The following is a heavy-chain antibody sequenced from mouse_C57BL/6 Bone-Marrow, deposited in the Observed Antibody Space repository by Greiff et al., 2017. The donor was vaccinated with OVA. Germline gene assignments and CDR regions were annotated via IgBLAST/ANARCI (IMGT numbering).Heavy chain of an antibody. D-gene: IGHD1-1*01. J-gene: IGHJ1*03. CDR3: ARNGITTVVATRDWYFDV. CDR1: GFSLTSYG. CDR2: IWSGGST. Sequence: VMLVESGPGLVQPSQSLSITCTVSGFSLTSYGVHWVRQSPGKGLEWLGVIWSGGSTDYNAAFISRLSISKDNSKSQVFFKMNSLQADDTAIYYCARNGITTVVATRDWYFDVWGTGTTVTVSS. V-gene: IGHV2-2*01.